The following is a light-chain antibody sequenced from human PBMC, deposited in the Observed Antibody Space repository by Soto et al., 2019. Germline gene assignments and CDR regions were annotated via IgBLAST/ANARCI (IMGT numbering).Light chain of an antibody. V-gene: IGKV1-39*01. CDR2: AAS. Sequence: DVKMNQSPSSLSANAGDRVTITCRASQSISSYLHWYQQKPGKAPKLLIYAASSLQSGVPSRFSGSGSGTDFTLTISSLQPEDFATYYCQQSYSTPPITFGQGTLLAVK. J-gene: IGKJ5*01. CDR1: QSISSY. CDR3: QQSYSTPPIT.